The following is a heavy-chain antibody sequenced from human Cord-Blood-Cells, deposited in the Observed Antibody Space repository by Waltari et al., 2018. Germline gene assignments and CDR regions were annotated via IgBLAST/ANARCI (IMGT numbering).Heavy chain of an antibody. D-gene: IGHD3-16*02. CDR2: FDPEEGET. CDR3: ATALMITFGGVIANWFDP. V-gene: IGHV1-24*01. CDR1: GYTLTELS. Sequence: QVQLVQSGAEVKKPGASVKVSCKVSGYTLTELSMHWVRQAPGKGLEWMGGFDPEEGETIYAQKCQGRVTMTEDTSTDTAYMELSGLRSEDTAVYYCATALMITFGGVIANWFDPWGQGTLVTVSS. J-gene: IGHJ5*02.